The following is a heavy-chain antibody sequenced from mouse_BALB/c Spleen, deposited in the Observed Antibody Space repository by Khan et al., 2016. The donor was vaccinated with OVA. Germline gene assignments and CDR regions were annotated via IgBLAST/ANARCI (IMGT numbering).Heavy chain of an antibody. CDR1: GYTFTDYN. CDR2: IYPYNDGT. J-gene: IGHJ1*01. V-gene: IGHV1S29*02. CDR3: ERWGYGSNYWFVDV. D-gene: IGHD1-1*01. Sequence: EVQLQQSGPELVKPGASVKISCKASGYTFTDYNMHWVKQSHGKSLEWVGYIYPYNDGTVYNQKFKTKATLTVDNSSSTAYMELRSLTSEDSAVYYCERWGYGSNYWFVDVWGAGTTVAVSS.